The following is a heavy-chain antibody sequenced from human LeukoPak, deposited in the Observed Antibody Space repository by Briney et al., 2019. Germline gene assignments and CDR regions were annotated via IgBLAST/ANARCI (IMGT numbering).Heavy chain of an antibody. CDR2: ISWNSGSI. J-gene: IGHJ4*02. V-gene: IGHV3-9*01. CDR3: TKDSSYSSAWYYFDY. D-gene: IGHD6-19*01. Sequence: GGSLRLSCVASGFTFGDYAMHWVRQAPGKGLEWVSAISWNSGSIAYADSVKGRFTISRDNAKKSLYLQMNSLRAEDTALYYCTKDSSYSSAWYYFDYWGQGTLVTVSS. CDR1: GFTFGDYA.